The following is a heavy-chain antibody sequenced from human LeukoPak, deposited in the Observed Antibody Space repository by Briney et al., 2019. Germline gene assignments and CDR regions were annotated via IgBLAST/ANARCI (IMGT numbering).Heavy chain of an antibody. V-gene: IGHV3-30*04. CDR3: ARDMITIATPFFDY. D-gene: IGHD2-21*01. Sequence: PGGSLRLSCAASGFTFSSYAMHWVRQAPGKGLEWVAVISYDGSNKYYADSVKGRFTISRDNSKNTLYLQMNSLRADDTAVYYCARDMITIATPFFDYWGQGTLVTVSS. J-gene: IGHJ4*02. CDR1: GFTFSSYA. CDR2: ISYDGSNK.